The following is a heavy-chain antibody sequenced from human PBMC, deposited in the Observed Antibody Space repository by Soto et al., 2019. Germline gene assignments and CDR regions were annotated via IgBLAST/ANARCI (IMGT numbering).Heavy chain of an antibody. D-gene: IGHD3-22*01. J-gene: IGHJ5*02. CDR2: IYYSGST. Sequence: PSETLSLTCTVSGGSISSYYWSWIRQPPGKGLEWIGYIYYSGSTNYNPSLKSRVPISVDTSKNQFSLKLSSVTAADTAVYYCARARYDSSGSVWFDPWGQGTLVTVSS. CDR1: GGSISSYY. V-gene: IGHV4-59*01. CDR3: ARARYDSSGSVWFDP.